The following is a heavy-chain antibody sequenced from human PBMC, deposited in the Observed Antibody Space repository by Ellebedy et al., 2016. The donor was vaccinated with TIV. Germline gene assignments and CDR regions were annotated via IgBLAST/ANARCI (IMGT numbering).Heavy chain of an antibody. J-gene: IGHJ5*02. V-gene: IGHV3-33*08. D-gene: IGHD4-11*01. CDR2: IWYDGSNK. CDR1: GFTFSSYG. Sequence: GESLKISCVASGFTFSSYGMHWVRQAPGKGLEWVAVIWYDGSNKYYADSVKGRFTISRDNSKNTLYVQMNSLRVEDTAVYYCVRGHEYSELGGWFDPWGQGTLVTVSS. CDR3: VRGHEYSELGGWFDP.